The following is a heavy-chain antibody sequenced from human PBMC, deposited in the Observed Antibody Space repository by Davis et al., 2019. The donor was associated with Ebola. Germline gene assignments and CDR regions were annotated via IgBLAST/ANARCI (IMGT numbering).Heavy chain of an antibody. V-gene: IGHV3-30-3*01. Sequence: PGGSLRLSCAASGFSFSFHAMHWFRQAPGKGLEWLAAVSGDGVNRYYADSVKGRFTISRDSSENTLYLQMHSLRAEDTAVYYCAREREGRANTHVYDAFDMWGQGTTVTVSA. J-gene: IGHJ3*02. CDR2: VSGDGVNR. D-gene: IGHD2-8*01. CDR3: AREREGRANTHVYDAFDM. CDR1: GFSFSFHA.